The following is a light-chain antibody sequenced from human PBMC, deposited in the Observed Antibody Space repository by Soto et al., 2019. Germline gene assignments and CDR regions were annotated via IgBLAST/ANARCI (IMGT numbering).Light chain of an antibody. CDR2: ATS. CDR1: QGITNY. V-gene: IGKV1-27*01. CDR3: QQYNSAPFT. Sequence: DIQMTQSPSSLSASVGDRVTITYRASQGITNYLAWYQQKPGKVPKLLIYATSTLQSGVPSRFSGSGSGTDFTLTISSLQPEDVATFYCQQYNSAPFTFGPGTKVDIK. J-gene: IGKJ3*01.